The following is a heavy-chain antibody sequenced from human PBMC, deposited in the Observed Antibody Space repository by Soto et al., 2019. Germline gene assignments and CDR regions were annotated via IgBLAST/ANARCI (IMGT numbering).Heavy chain of an antibody. D-gene: IGHD2-21*01. CDR2: ISSGSSYI. J-gene: IGHJ4*02. CDR3: AKEIVSGGAYQDC. CDR1: GVTFSSYT. Sequence: EGALRLPCAASGVTFSSYTMNGVRQAPGKGLEWVSSISSGSSYIYYADSVRGRFAISRDNAKNSLFLQMNSLRLDDTAVYYCAKEIVSGGAYQDCWGRGTKVT. V-gene: IGHV3-21*01.